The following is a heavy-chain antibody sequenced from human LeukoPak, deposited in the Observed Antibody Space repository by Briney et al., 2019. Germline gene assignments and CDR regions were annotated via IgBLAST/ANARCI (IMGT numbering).Heavy chain of an antibody. CDR3: ARGSSTAVVILDPYYFDS. Sequence: GASVKVSCKASGYDFTSYYMHWLRHAPGQGLEWMAIISPSSGSTSFAQKFQGRLSMTRDTSTSTVYMELRSLRSEDTAVYYYARGSSTAVVILDPYYFDSWGQGTLVTVSS. V-gene: IGHV1-46*01. CDR2: ISPSSGST. J-gene: IGHJ4*02. CDR1: GYDFTSYY. D-gene: IGHD3-22*01.